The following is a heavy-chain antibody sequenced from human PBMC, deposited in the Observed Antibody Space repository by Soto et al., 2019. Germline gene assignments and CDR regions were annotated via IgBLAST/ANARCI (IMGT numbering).Heavy chain of an antibody. CDR2: ISWNSGSI. CDR3: AKEAWGDAFDI. J-gene: IGHJ3*02. Sequence: EVQLVESGGGLVQPGRSLRLSCAASGFTYDDYAMHWVRQDPGKGLEWISGISWNSGSIGYADSVKGRFTISRDNAKNSLYLQMNSLRAEDTALYYCAKEAWGDAFDIWGQGTMVTVSS. D-gene: IGHD3-16*01. V-gene: IGHV3-9*01. CDR1: GFTYDDYA.